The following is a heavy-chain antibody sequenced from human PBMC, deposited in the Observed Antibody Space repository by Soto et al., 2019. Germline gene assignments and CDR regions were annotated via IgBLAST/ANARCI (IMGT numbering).Heavy chain of an antibody. J-gene: IGHJ3*02. CDR3: ARQGGSSWYEDAFDI. CDR2: IYYSGST. Sequence: QLQLQESGPGLVKPSETLSLTCTVSGGSISSSSYYWGWIRQPPGKGLEWIGSIYYSGSTYYNPSLKSRVPISVDTSKNQFSLKLSSVTAADTAVYYCARQGGSSWYEDAFDIWGQGTMVTVSS. V-gene: IGHV4-39*01. D-gene: IGHD6-13*01. CDR1: GGSISSSSYY.